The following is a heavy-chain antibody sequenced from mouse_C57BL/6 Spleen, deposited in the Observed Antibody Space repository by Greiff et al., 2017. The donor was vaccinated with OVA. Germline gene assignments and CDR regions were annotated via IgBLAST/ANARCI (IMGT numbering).Heavy chain of an antibody. CDR3: TTWAVVSRGYD. Sequence: EVQLQQSGAELVRPGASVKLSCTASGFNIKDYYMHWVKQRPEQGLEWIGRIDPEDGATEYAPKFQGQATMTADTASNTAYLQLSSLTSEDTAVYYCTTWAVVSRGYDWGQGTTLTVSS. CDR1: GFNIKDYY. CDR2: IDPEDGAT. J-gene: IGHJ2*01. D-gene: IGHD1-1*01. V-gene: IGHV14-1*01.